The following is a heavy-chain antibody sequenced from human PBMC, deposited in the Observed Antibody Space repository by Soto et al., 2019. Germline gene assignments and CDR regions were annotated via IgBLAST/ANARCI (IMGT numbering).Heavy chain of an antibody. CDR2: IYYSGST. Sequence: PSETLSLTCTVSGGSISSSSYYWGWIRQPPGKGLEWIGSIYYSGSTYYNPSLKSRVTISVDTSKNQFSLKLSSVTAADTAVYYCARAGSYPNTRNYYYYYGMDVWGQGTTVTVSS. CDR3: ARAGSYPNTRNYYYYYGMDV. D-gene: IGHD3-10*01. CDR1: GGSISSSSYY. J-gene: IGHJ6*02. V-gene: IGHV4-39*07.